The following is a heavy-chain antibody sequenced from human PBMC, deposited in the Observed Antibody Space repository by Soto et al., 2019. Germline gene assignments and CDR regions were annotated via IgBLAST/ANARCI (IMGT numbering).Heavy chain of an antibody. D-gene: IGHD3-10*01. J-gene: IGHJ4*02. CDR2: INAGNGNT. CDR3: ARGYYGSGSYFGIRYYFDY. CDR1: GYTFTSYA. V-gene: IGHV1-3*01. Sequence: GASVKVSCKASGYTFTSYAMHWVRQAPGQRLEWMGWINAGNGNTKYSQKFQGRVTITRDTSASTAYMELSSLRSEDTAVYYCARGYYGSGSYFGIRYYFDYRGQGTLVTVSS.